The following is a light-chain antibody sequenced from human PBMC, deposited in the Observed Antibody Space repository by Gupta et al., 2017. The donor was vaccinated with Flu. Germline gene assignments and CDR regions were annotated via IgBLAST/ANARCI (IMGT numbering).Light chain of an antibody. CDR1: NIGSKS. V-gene: IGLV3-21*02. CDR2: DDT. J-gene: IGLJ2*01. Sequence: QTARITCGGNNIGSKSVHWYQQRPGQAPVLVVYDDTDRPSGIPARFSGSNSGNTATLTIVRVEAGDEADYYCQVWDSSSDHPVVFGGGTKLAVL. CDR3: QVWDSSSDHPVV.